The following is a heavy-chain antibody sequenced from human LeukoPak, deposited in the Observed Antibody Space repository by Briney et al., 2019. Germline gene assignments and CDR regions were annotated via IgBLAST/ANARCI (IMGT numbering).Heavy chain of an antibody. D-gene: IGHD3-22*01. CDR2: INSDGGST. Sequence: GGSLRLSCAASGFTFSSYWMHWVRQAPGKGLVWVSRINSDGGSTSYADSVKGRFTISRDNAKNTLYLQMNSLRAEDTAVYYCISYYDAFDIWGQGTMVTVSS. CDR1: GFTFSSYW. CDR3: ISYYDAFDI. V-gene: IGHV3-74*01. J-gene: IGHJ3*02.